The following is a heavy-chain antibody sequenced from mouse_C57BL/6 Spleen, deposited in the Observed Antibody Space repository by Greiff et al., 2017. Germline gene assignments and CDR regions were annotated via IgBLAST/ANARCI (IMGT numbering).Heavy chain of an antibody. CDR1: GFTFSDYG. D-gene: IGHD1-1*01. J-gene: IGHJ2*01. V-gene: IGHV5-17*01. CDR3: ARQDSSYFDD. Sequence: EVQLVESGGGLVKPGGSLKLSCAASGFTFSDYGMHWVRQAPEKGLEWVAYISSGSSTIYYAATVKGRFTISRDKAKNTLFLKMTSLRSEDTAMYYCARQDSSYFDDWGQGTTLTVSS. CDR2: ISSGSSTI.